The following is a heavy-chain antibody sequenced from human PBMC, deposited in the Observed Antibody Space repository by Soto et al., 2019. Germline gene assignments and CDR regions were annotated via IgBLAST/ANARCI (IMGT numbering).Heavy chain of an antibody. CDR3: ARHQGYGGIGPF. Sequence: QLQLQESGPGLVKPSETLSLTCTSSGGSISSNSYYWGWIRQPPGKGPEWIGSVSYGGSTYYNPSVKSRATMSVDTPKKPFSLKLFSVTAADTTIYYCARHQGYGGIGPFWGQGTMVTVSS. V-gene: IGHV4-39*01. CDR1: GGSISSNSYY. D-gene: IGHD2-2*01. J-gene: IGHJ3*01. CDR2: VSYGGST.